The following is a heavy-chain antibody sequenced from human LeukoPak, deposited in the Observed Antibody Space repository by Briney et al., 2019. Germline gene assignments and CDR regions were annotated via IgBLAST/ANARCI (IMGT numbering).Heavy chain of an antibody. CDR3: AAPSGSFLGYYYGMDV. D-gene: IGHD1-26*01. CDR2: FDPEDGET. CDR1: GYTLTELS. J-gene: IGHJ6*02. Sequence: ASVKVSCKVSGYTLTELSMHWVRQAPGKGPEWMGGFDPEDGETLYAQRFQGRVTMTKDTSTDTVYMELSSLKSEDTAVYYCAAPSGSFLGYYYGMDVWGQGTTVTVSS. V-gene: IGHV1-24*01.